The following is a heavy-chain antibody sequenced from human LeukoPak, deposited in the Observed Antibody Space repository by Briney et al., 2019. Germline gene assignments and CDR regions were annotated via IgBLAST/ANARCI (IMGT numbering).Heavy chain of an antibody. CDR1: GYTFTTYY. CDR2: TNPSGGSA. J-gene: IGHJ5*02. D-gene: IGHD6-19*01. Sequence: ASVKVSCKASGYTFTTYYMHWVRQAPGQGLEWMGITNPSGGSASNAQKFQGRVTMTRDTSTSTVYMKLSSLRSEDTAVYYCARGPRSSGWIEDPWGQGTLVTVSS. V-gene: IGHV1-46*01. CDR3: ARGPRSSGWIEDP.